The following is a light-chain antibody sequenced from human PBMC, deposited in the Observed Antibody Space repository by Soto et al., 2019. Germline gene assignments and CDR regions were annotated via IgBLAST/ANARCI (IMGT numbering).Light chain of an antibody. V-gene: IGLV2-14*03. Sequence: QSALTQPASVSGSPGQSITISCTGTSSDVGGYNYVSWYQHHPGKAPKLMIYDVSNRPSGVSNRLSGSKSGNTASLTISGLQPEDEVDYYCSSYTTSDTRQIVFGTGAKLTVL. CDR1: SSDVGGYNY. J-gene: IGLJ1*01. CDR3: SSYTTSDTRQIV. CDR2: DVS.